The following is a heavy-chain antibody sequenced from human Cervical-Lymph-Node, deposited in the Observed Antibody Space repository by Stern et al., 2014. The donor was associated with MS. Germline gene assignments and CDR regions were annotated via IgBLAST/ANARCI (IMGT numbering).Heavy chain of an antibody. CDR1: GFTFSSYG. CDR2: ISHDGNNK. D-gene: IGHD2-2*02. J-gene: IGHJ4*02. CDR3: AKDATMNIPSGYFDY. Sequence: VQLVQSGGGVVQPGRSLRLSCAASGFTFSSYGMHWVHQAPGKGLEWVAVISHDGNNKYYADSVKGRFTISRDNSKNTLYLQMISLRSEDTAVFYCAKDATMNIPSGYFDYWGQGTLVTVSS. V-gene: IGHV3-30*18.